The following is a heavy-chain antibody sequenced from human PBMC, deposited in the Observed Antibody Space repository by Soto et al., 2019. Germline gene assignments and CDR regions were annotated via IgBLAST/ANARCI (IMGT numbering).Heavy chain of an antibody. V-gene: IGHV1-46*01. CDR2: INPSGGST. CDR1: GYTFTSYY. Sequence: ASVKVSCKASGYTFTSYYMHWVRQAPGQGLEWMGIINPSGGSTSHAQKFQGRVTMTRDTSTSTVYMELSSLRSEDTAVYYCASAHTRGGRRNWFDPWGQGTLVTV. CDR3: ASAHTRGGRRNWFDP. J-gene: IGHJ5*02. D-gene: IGHD1-1*01.